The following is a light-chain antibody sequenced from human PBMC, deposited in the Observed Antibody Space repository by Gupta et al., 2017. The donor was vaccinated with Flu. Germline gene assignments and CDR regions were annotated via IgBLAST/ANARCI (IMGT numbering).Light chain of an antibody. V-gene: IGKV3-20*01. CDR2: GAS. CDR3: QQYGSSVYT. Sequence: IVLTQSPGTLSLSPGERATLSCRADQSVNNNLLTWYQQKPGQTTRLLIYGASSSATGIPDRFSGSGSGTDFTVTIRRLEPEDLAVYYCQQYGSSVYTFGQGTKLKIK. CDR1: QSVNNNL. J-gene: IGKJ2*01.